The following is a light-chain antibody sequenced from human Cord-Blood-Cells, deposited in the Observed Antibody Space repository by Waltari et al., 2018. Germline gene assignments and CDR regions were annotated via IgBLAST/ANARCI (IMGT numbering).Light chain of an antibody. CDR1: QGISSY. CDR2: YAS. V-gene: IGKV1D-43*01. CDR3: QQYYSTP. Sequence: AIRMTQSPFSLSASVGDRVTITCWASQGISSYLARYQQKPAKAPKLFSYYASSFQSGVPSRFSGSGSGTDYTLTISSLQPEDFATYYCQQYYSTPFGGGTKVEIK. J-gene: IGKJ4*01.